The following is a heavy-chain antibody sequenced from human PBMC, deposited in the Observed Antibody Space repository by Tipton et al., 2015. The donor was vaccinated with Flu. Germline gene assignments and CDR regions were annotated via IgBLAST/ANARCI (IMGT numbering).Heavy chain of an antibody. Sequence: FLRLSCTTSGFTFGDYAMSWFRQAPGKGLEWLGFIRSEAYGGTTEYAASVKGRFTISRDNSKSVAYLQMSSLKTEDTAVYYCSRDGGYTYGEQAYFDYWGQGTLVTVSS. CDR1: GFTFGDYA. D-gene: IGHD5-18*01. V-gene: IGHV3-49*03. J-gene: IGHJ4*02. CDR2: IRSEAYGGTT. CDR3: SRDGGYTYGEQAYFDY.